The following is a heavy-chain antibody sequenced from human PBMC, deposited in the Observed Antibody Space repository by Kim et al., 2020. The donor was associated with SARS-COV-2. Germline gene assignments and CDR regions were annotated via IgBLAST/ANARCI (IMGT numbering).Heavy chain of an antibody. D-gene: IGHD3-3*01. V-gene: IGHV3-23*01. CDR3: ATKQYYDFWSGYYFNDYYGMDL. Sequence: GGSLRLSCAASGFTFSSYAMSWVRQAPGKGLEWVSAISGSGGSTYYADSVKGRFTISRDNSKNTLYLQMNSLRAEDTAVYYCATKQYYDFWSGYYFNDYYGMDLWGQGTTVTVSS. CDR2: ISGSGGST. CDR1: GFTFSSYA. J-gene: IGHJ6*02.